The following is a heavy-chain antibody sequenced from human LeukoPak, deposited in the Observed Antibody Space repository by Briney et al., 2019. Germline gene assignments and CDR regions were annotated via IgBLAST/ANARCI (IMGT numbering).Heavy chain of an antibody. CDR2: IFYSGST. D-gene: IGHD1-26*01. V-gene: IGHV4-59*01. CDR3: ARGEWDLLFDY. Sequence: SETLSLTCTVSGGSISNYYWSWIRQPPGKGLEWIGYIFYSGSTNYNPSLKSRVTISVDTSKNQFSLKLSSVTAADTAVYYCARGEWDLLFDYWGQGTLVTVSS. CDR1: GGSISNYY. J-gene: IGHJ4*02.